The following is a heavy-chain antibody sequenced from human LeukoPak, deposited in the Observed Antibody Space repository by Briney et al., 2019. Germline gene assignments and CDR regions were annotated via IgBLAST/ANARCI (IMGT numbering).Heavy chain of an antibody. V-gene: IGHV3-23*01. J-gene: IGHJ4*02. D-gene: IGHD1-1*01. Sequence: GGSLRLSCAASGFTFSSYAMCWVRQAPGKGLEWVSAISGSGGSTYYADSVKGRFTISRDNSENTLYLQINSLRVEDTAVYYCAKDTPTTGYHLDSWGQGTLVTVSS. CDR1: GFTFSSYA. CDR3: AKDTPTTGYHLDS. CDR2: ISGSGGST.